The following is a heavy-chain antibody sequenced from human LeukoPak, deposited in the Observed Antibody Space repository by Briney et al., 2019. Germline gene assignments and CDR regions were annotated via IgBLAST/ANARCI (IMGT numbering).Heavy chain of an antibody. J-gene: IGHJ5*02. CDR2: IGTTSGAI. Sequence: GGPLRLSCAASGFTFNAFGMNWVRQAPGKGLEWVSYIGTTSGAIYYADSVKGRFTISRDSAKNSLYLQMNSLRTEDTALYYCARDTRLGYCRSTSCYASWYDPWGQGTLVTVSS. V-gene: IGHV3-48*01. CDR1: GFTFNAFG. D-gene: IGHD2-2*01. CDR3: ARDTRLGYCRSTSCYASWYDP.